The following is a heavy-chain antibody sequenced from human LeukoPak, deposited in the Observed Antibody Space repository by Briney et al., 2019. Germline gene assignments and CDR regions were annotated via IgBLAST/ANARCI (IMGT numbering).Heavy chain of an antibody. V-gene: IGHV4-59*01. CDR1: GGSISSYY. D-gene: IGHD6-13*01. Sequence: SETLSLTCTVSGGSISSYYWSWIRQPPGKGLEWIGYIYYSGSTNYNPSLKSRVTISVDTSKNQFSLKLSSVTAADTAVYYCAGGVIAAVGTGWFDPWGQGTLVTVSS. CDR3: AGGVIAAVGTGWFDP. CDR2: IYYSGST. J-gene: IGHJ5*02.